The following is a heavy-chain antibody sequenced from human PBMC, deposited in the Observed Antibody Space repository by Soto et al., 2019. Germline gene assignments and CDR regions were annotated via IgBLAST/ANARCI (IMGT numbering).Heavy chain of an antibody. D-gene: IGHD1-1*01. CDR1: GGTFSRYT. CDR3: AREGISPGTTSDYFDS. Sequence: QVQLVQSGAEVRKPGSSVKVSCKASGGTFSRYTISWVRQAPGQGLEWMGRIVPILVIANYAQKFQGRVTITADKSTSTAYMELSSLRSEDTAVYYSAREGISPGTTSDYFDSWGQGTLVTVSS. CDR2: IVPILVIA. J-gene: IGHJ4*02. V-gene: IGHV1-69*08.